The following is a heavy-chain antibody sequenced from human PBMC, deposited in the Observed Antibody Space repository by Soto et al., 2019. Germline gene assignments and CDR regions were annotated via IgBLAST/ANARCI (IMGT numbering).Heavy chain of an antibody. CDR1: GFTFTSSA. J-gene: IGHJ4*02. V-gene: IGHV1-58*01. Sequence: AASVKVSCKASGFTFTSSAVQWVRQARGQRLEWIGWIVVGSGNTNYAQKFQERVTITRDMSTSTAYMELSSLRSEDTAVYYCAAGRDDYGVYYFDYWGQGTLVTVSS. CDR2: IVVGSGNT. D-gene: IGHD4-17*01. CDR3: AAGRDDYGVYYFDY.